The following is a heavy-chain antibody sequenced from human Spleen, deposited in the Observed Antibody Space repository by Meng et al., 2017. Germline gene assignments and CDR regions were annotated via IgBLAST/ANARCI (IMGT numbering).Heavy chain of an antibody. D-gene: IGHD6-19*01. CDR3: VKHSSDWSLDS. J-gene: IGHJ4*02. V-gene: IGHV1-18*01. CDR2: IHPSGHP. Sequence: QVQLVQSGAEVKKPGASLKVSCKASGYTYTDYHTDWVRQAPGQGLEWMGWIHPSGHPTYAQKFQGRVTMTIDTSTTTASMALRSLRSDDSALYYCVKHSSDWSLDSWGQGTLVTVSS. CDR1: GYTYTDYH.